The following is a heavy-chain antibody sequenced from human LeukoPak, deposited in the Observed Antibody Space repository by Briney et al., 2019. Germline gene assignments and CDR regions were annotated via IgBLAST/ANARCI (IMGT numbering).Heavy chain of an antibody. D-gene: IGHD3-16*01. CDR2: ISTDNGDT. CDR1: GYTFSTYG. J-gene: IGHJ4*02. Sequence: ASVKVSCKSFGYTFSTYGISWVRQAPGQGLEWMGWISTDNGDTTYAQKFQGRVTMTTGTSTGTAYMELGSLRSDDTAVYYCAREGLGELSLDCWGQGTLVTVSS. V-gene: IGHV1-18*01. CDR3: AREGLGELSLDC.